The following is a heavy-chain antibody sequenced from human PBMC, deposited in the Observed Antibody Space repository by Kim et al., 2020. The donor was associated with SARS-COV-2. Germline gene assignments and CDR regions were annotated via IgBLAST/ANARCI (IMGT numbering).Heavy chain of an antibody. CDR1: GYIFTTFY. CDR2: INPRDGTT. V-gene: IGHV1-46*01. J-gene: IGHJ3*02. CDR3: ARDGSSGWGGLDI. Sequence: ASVKVSCKASGYIFTTFYMHWVRQAPGQGLEWMGIINPRDGTTTYAQKFQGRVTKTRDTSASTVYMELSSLTSEDTAVYYCARDGSSGWGGLDIWGQGTM. D-gene: IGHD6-19*01.